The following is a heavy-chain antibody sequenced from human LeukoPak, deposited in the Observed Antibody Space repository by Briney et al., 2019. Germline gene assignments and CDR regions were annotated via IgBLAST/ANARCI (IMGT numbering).Heavy chain of an antibody. J-gene: IGHJ4*02. CDR3: ARLAYYDGSGYHLDY. CDR1: GYGLTSYW. D-gene: IGHD3-22*01. CDR2: IYLGDSDT. V-gene: IGHV5-51*01. Sequence: GESLQISCKSSGYGLTSYWIAWVRQLPGKGLEWMGIIYLGDSDTRYSLSFQGQVTFSGDKSITTAYLHWSSLKASDTAMYYCARLAYYDGSGYHLDYWGQGTLVTVPS.